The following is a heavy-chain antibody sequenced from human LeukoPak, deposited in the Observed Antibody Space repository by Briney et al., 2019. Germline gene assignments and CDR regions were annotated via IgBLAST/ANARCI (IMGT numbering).Heavy chain of an antibody. J-gene: IGHJ4*02. V-gene: IGHV3-33*01. CDR1: GFTFSSYG. D-gene: IGHD4-17*01. CDR2: IWYDGSNK. CDR3: ARAYGDYVFDY. Sequence: GGSLRLSCAASGFTFSSYGMHWVRQAPGKGLEWVAVIWYDGSNKYYVDSVKGRFTISRDNSKNTLYLQMNSLRAEDTAVYYCARAYGDYVFDYWGQGTLVTVSS.